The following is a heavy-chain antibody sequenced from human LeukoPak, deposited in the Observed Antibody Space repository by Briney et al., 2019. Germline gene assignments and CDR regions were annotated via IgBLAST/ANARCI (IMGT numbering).Heavy chain of an antibody. CDR1: GGSISSYY. CDR3: ARVGSSWDRFYYYYYMDV. D-gene: IGHD6-13*01. J-gene: IGHJ6*03. Sequence: SETLSLTCTVSGGSISSYYWSWIRQPPGKGLEWIGYIYYSGSTNYNPSLKSRVTISVDTSKNQFSLKLSSVTAADTAVYYCARVGSSWDRFYYYYYMDVWGKGTTVTISS. CDR2: IYYSGST. V-gene: IGHV4-59*01.